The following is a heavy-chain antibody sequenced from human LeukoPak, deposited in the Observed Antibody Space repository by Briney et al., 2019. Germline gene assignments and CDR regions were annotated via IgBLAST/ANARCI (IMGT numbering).Heavy chain of an antibody. V-gene: IGHV1-69*05. CDR1: GGTFSSYA. D-gene: IGHD3-16*01. CDR3: AGGYDIVNWFDP. CDR2: IIPIFGTA. J-gene: IGHJ5*02. Sequence: SVKVSCKASGGTFSSYAISWVRQAPGQGLEWMGRIIPIFGTANYAQKFQGRVTMTRDTSTSTVYMELSSLRSEDTAVYYCAGGYDIVNWFDPWGQGTLVTVSS.